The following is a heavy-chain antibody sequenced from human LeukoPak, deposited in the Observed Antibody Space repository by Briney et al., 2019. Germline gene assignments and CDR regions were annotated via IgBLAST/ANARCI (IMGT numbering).Heavy chain of an antibody. CDR1: GYTFTSYD. Sequence: GASVKVSRKASGYTFTSYDINWVRQAPGQGLEWMGWINPNSGGTNYAQKFQGRVTMTRDTSISTAYMELSRLRSDDTAVYYCARDPTRYVLRFLERNYWFDPWGQGTLVTVSS. V-gene: IGHV1-2*02. D-gene: IGHD3-3*01. J-gene: IGHJ5*02. CDR2: INPNSGGT. CDR3: ARDPTRYVLRFLERNYWFDP.